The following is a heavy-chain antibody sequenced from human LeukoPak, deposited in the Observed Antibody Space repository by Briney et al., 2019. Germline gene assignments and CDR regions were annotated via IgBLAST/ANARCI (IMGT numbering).Heavy chain of an antibody. Sequence: GGSLRLSCAASGFALNSYSLAWVRQAPGKGLEWVSSISSTSAYIHYADSVKGRFTISRDNSKNTLYLQMNTLRAEDTAVYYCAKDKAFLAGYFDYWGQGTLVTVSS. CDR3: AKDKAFLAGYFDY. J-gene: IGHJ4*02. V-gene: IGHV3-21*01. CDR2: ISSTSAYI. CDR1: GFALNSYS.